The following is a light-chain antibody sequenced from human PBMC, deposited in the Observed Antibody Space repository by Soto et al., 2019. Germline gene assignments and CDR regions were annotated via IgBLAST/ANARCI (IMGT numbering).Light chain of an antibody. CDR3: QQYGNSPPGT. V-gene: IGKV3-20*01. CDR1: QSVDNSH. J-gene: IGKJ5*01. Sequence: ETVLTQAPDTLYFSPGERATLSCRASQSVDNSHVAWYQQRRGLPPRLLIYGASNMATGISDRFSGSGSGADFTLTISRLEAEDFAVYFCQQYGNSPPGTFGQGTRL. CDR2: GAS.